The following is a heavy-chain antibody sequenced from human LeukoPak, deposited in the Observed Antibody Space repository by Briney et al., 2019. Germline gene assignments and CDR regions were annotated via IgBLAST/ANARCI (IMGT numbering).Heavy chain of an antibody. CDR2: INHSGST. Sequence: SETLSLICAVYGGSFSGYYWSWIRQPPGKGLEWIGEINHSGSTNYNPSLKSRVTISVDTSKNQLSLKLSSVTAADTAVYYCARAPRPANDYGDYYYYYGMDVWGQGTTVTVSS. J-gene: IGHJ6*02. CDR1: GGSFSGYY. CDR3: ARAPRPANDYGDYYYYYGMDV. V-gene: IGHV4-34*01. D-gene: IGHD4-17*01.